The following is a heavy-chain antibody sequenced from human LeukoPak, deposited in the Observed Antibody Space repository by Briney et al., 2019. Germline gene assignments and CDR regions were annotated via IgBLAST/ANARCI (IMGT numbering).Heavy chain of an antibody. CDR3: AKDDAWLRYQY. CDR1: PHTLTDYY. Sequence: ASVKVSCKTSPHTLTDYYLHWVRQAPGQGLEWMGWINPNSGGTTYAQKFQGRVIMTRDTSIITAYMELNSLRAEDTAVYYCAKDDAWLRYQYWGQGTLVTVSS. J-gene: IGHJ4*02. D-gene: IGHD3-9*01. CDR2: INPNSGGT. V-gene: IGHV1-2*02.